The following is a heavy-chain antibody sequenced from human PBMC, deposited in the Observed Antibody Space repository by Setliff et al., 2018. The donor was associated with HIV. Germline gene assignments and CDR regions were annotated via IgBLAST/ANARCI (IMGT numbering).Heavy chain of an antibody. Sequence: SQTLSLTCAASGYSINSGFSRAWIRQPPGQGPQWIGSIYQSGSIYYSPSLQSRVTISVDSSKNQFSLNLFSVTAADTAVYYCARPRRVRSRAWYWFDIWGQGTLVTGSS. CDR2: IYQSGSI. V-gene: IGHV4-38-2*01. D-gene: IGHD6-19*01. CDR3: ARPRRVRSRAWYWFDI. CDR1: GYSINSGFS. J-gene: IGHJ5*02.